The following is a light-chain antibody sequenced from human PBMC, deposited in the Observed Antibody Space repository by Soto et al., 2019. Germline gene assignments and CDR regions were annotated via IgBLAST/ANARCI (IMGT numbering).Light chain of an antibody. V-gene: IGKV3-20*01. J-gene: IGKJ1*01. CDR1: QSFSSN. CDR2: AAS. Sequence: EIVMTQSPATLSVSPGERATLSCRSSQSFSSNLAWYQQKPGQAPRLLIYAASSRATGIPDRFSGSGSGADFTLTISRLEPEDFAVYYCQQYGSSPPWTFGQGTKVDIK. CDR3: QQYGSSPPWT.